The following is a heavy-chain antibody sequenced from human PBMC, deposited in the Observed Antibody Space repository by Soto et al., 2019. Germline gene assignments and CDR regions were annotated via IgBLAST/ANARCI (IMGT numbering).Heavy chain of an antibody. V-gene: IGHV4-59*08. CDR3: ASGSYASLDY. CDR2: IYYSGST. J-gene: IGHJ4*02. Sequence: SETLSLTCTVSGGSITSYYWSWIRQPPGKGLEWIGYIYYSGSTNYNPSLKSRVTISVDTSKNQFSLKLSSVTAADTAVYYCASGSYASLDYWGQGTLVTVSS. CDR1: GGSITSYY. D-gene: IGHD2-8*01.